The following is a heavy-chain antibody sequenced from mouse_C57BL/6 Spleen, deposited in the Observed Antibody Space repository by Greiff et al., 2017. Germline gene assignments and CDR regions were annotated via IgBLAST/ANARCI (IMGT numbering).Heavy chain of an antibody. J-gene: IGHJ2*01. V-gene: IGHV5-16*01. CDR1: GFTFSDYY. Sequence: EVQRVESEGGLVPPGRSMKLTCTASGFTFSDYYMAWVRQVPEKGLEWVANINYDGSTTYYLASLTRRFIISSDNERNILDLQMSSLKSEDTAAYYCSRETYYYGSSLDYWGKGTTLTVSS. CDR3: SRETYYYGSSLDY. CDR2: INYDGSTT. D-gene: IGHD1-1*01.